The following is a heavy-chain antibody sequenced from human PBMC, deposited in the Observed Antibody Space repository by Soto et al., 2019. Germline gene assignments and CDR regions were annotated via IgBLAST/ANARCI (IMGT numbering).Heavy chain of an antibody. CDR1: GFTFSSYW. Sequence: EVQLVESGGGLVQPGGSLRLSCAASGFTFSSYWMTWVRQAPGKGLEWVANIKQDGSDKYYVDSVKGRFTISRDNAKDSLHLQINSLRAEDTAVYYCVWSRYGGCFDFWGQGTLVTVSS. V-gene: IGHV3-7*04. J-gene: IGHJ4*02. CDR3: VWSRYGGCFDF. D-gene: IGHD4-17*01. CDR2: IKQDGSDK.